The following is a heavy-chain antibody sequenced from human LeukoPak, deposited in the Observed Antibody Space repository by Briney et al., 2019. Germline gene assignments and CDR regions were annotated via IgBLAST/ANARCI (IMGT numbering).Heavy chain of an antibody. J-gene: IGHJ2*01. D-gene: IGHD2-15*01. CDR3: ARVYLSGGRVAPLHFDL. Sequence: PGGSLRLSCAASGFTLSSYDLHWVRQDTGKGLEWVSSIGTIDNTYYSDSVKGRFTISRENAKNSFYLQMDNLRAEDTAAYYCARVYLSGGRVAPLHFDLWGRGTLVTVSS. CDR1: GFTLSSYD. CDR2: IGTIDNT. V-gene: IGHV3-13*01.